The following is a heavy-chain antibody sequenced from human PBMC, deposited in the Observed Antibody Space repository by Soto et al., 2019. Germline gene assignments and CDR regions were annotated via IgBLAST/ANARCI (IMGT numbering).Heavy chain of an antibody. Sequence: EASVKVSCKASGYTFTSYYMHWVRQAPGQGLEWMGIINPSGGSTSYAQKFQGRVTMTRDTSTSTVYMELSSLRSEDTAVYYCAREGRFIVVVTAVLDYWGQGTLVTVSS. CDR1: GYTFTSYY. V-gene: IGHV1-46*01. D-gene: IGHD2-21*02. CDR2: INPSGGST. CDR3: AREGRFIVVVTAVLDY. J-gene: IGHJ4*02.